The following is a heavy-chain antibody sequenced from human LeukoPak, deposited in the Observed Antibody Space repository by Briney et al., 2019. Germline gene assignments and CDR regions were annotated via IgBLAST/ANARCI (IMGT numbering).Heavy chain of an antibody. D-gene: IGHD5-12*01. CDR1: GFTFSSYA. V-gene: IGHV3-23*01. Sequence: GGSLRLSCAASGFTFSSYAMSWVRQAPGKGLEWVSAISGSGGSTYYADSVKGRFTISRDNSKNTLYLQMDSLRAEDTAVYCCAKDNVATWNPWGQGTLVTVSS. CDR2: ISGSGGST. CDR3: AKDNVATWNP. J-gene: IGHJ5*02.